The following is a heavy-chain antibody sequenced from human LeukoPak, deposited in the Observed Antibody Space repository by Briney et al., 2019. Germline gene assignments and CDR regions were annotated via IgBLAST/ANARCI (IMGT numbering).Heavy chain of an antibody. CDR2: IYYSGST. V-gene: IGHV4-31*03. D-gene: IGHD2-15*01. J-gene: IGHJ5*02. CDR1: GGSISSGGYY. CDR3: ARGSGCSGGSCYNNWFDP. Sequence: SETLSLTCTVSGGSISSGGYYWSWIRQHPGEGLEWIGYIYYSGSTYYNPSLKSRVTISVDTSKNQFSLKLNSVTAADTAVYYCARGSGCSGGSCYNNWFDPWGQGTLVTVSS.